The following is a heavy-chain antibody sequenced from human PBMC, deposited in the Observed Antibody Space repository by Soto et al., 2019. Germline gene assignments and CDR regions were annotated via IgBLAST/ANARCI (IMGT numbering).Heavy chain of an antibody. V-gene: IGHV3-21*01. D-gene: IGHD6-13*01. CDR2: ISSGGSFI. J-gene: IGHJ4*02. CDR1: GFTFSDFT. Sequence: EVQLVESGGGLVKPGGSLRLSCAASGFTFSDFTMNWVRQAPGKGLQWVSSISSGGSFISYADSVRGRFTISRDNAKNSLYLQVDRLIAEDTAVFFCARGSRRTFDYWGQGTLVTVSS. CDR3: ARGSRRTFDY.